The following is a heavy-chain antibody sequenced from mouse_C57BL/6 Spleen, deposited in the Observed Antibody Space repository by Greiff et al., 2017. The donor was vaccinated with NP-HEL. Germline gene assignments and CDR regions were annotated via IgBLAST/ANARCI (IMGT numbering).Heavy chain of an antibody. CDR3: ARRASNYKYFDV. Sequence: LVESGPELVKPGASVKISCKASGYAFSSSWMNWVKQRPGKGLEWIGRIYPGDGDTNYNGKFKGKATLTADKSSSTAYMQLSSLTSEDSAVYFCARRASNYKYFDVWGTGTTVTVSS. D-gene: IGHD2-5*01. CDR1: GYAFSSSW. CDR2: IYPGDGDT. J-gene: IGHJ1*03. V-gene: IGHV1-82*01.